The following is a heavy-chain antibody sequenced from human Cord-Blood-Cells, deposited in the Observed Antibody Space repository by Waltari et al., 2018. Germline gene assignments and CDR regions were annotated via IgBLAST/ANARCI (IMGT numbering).Heavy chain of an antibody. D-gene: IGHD1-26*01. V-gene: IGHV3-73*02. J-gene: IGHJ4*02. CDR3: TRYSGSYPFDY. Sequence: EVQLVESGGGLVQPGGSLKLSCAASGFTFSGSAMHWVRQASGKGLEWVGRIRSKANSDATAYAASVKGRFTISRDDSKNTAYLQMNSLKTEDTAVYYCTRYSGSYPFDYWGQGTLVTVSS. CDR1: GFTFSGSA. CDR2: IRSKANSDAT.